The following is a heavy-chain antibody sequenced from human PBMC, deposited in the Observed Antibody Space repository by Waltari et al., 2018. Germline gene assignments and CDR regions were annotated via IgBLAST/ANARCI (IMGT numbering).Heavy chain of an antibody. CDR1: GGTFSRYA. V-gene: IGHV1-69*14. Sequence: QVQLVQSGAEVKKPGSSVKVSCKASGGTFSRYAISWVPQAPGQGLEWMGGIIPIFGTANYAQKFQGRVTITADKSTSTAYMELSSLRSEDTAVYYCARESGSGSYYYYYMDVWGKGTTVTVSS. J-gene: IGHJ6*03. D-gene: IGHD1-26*01. CDR3: ARESGSGSYYYYYMDV. CDR2: IIPIFGTA.